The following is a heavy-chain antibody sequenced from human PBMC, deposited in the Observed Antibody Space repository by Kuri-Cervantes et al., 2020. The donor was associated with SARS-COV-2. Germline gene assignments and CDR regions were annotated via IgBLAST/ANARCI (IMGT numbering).Heavy chain of an antibody. D-gene: IGHD4-23*01. CDR3: ARRGRYPNSLPIMRAVDY. CDR2: IYYSGST. Sequence: GSLRLSCLVSGGSTSSYYWSWIRQPPGKGLERIGYIYYSGSTNYNPSLKSRVTISVDTSKNQFSLKLSSVTAAYTAVYYWARRGRYPNSLPIMRAVDYWCQGTLVTVSS. CDR1: GGSTSSYY. J-gene: IGHJ4*02. V-gene: IGHV4-59*12.